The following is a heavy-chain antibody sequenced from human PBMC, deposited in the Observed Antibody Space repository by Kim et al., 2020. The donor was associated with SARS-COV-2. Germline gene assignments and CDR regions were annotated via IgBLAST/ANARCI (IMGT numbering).Heavy chain of an antibody. CDR3: ARAPQWELPRDY. V-gene: IGHV3-33*05. D-gene: IGHD1-26*01. CDR1: GFTFSSYG. Sequence: GGSLRLSCAASGFTFSSYGMHWVRQAPGKGLEWVAVISYDGSNKYYADSVKGRFTISRDNSKNTLYLQMNSLRAEDTAVYYCARAPQWELPRDYWGQGTL. CDR2: ISYDGSNK. J-gene: IGHJ4*02.